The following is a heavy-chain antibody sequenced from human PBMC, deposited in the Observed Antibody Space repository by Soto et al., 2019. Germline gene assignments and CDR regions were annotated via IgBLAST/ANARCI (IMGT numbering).Heavy chain of an antibody. Sequence: GESLKSSGKGSGYSFTSYWIGWVRQMPGKGLEWMGIIYPGDSDTRYSPSFQGQVTISADKSISTAYLQWSSLKASDTAMYYCARNGIAAAGTTYYYYGMDVWGQGTTVTVSS. D-gene: IGHD6-13*01. V-gene: IGHV5-51*01. CDR3: ARNGIAAAGTTYYYYGMDV. CDR2: IYPGDSDT. J-gene: IGHJ6*02. CDR1: GYSFTSYW.